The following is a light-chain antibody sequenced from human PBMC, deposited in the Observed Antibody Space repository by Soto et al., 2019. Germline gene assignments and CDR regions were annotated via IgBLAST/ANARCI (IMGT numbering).Light chain of an antibody. CDR1: QSVTSNY. Sequence: EIVLTQSPGTLSLSPGERATLSCRASQSVTSNYLAWYRQKPGQAPSLLIYGASARAAGIPDRFSGSGTGTDFALTISGLEPEDFAVYFCQQYASSPWTFGQGTKVEIK. J-gene: IGKJ1*01. V-gene: IGKV3-20*01. CDR3: QQYASSPWT. CDR2: GAS.